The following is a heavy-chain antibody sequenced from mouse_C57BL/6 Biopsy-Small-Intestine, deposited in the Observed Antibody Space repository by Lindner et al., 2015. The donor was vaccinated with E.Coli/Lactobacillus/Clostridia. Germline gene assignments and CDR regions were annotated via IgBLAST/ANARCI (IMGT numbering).Heavy chain of an antibody. CDR2: IRSKSTNYAT. J-gene: IGHJ1*02. D-gene: IGHD2-3*01. V-gene: IGHV10-3*01. CDR1: GFTFNIYA. Sequence: VQLQESGGGLVQPKGSLKLSCAASGFTFNIYAMHWVRQAPGKGLEWVARIRSKSTNYATYYADSVKDRFTISRDDSQNMLYLQMNNLKTEDTAMYYCVRFYDDYYGGHFDVWGTGTTVTVSS. CDR3: VRFYDDYYGGHFDV.